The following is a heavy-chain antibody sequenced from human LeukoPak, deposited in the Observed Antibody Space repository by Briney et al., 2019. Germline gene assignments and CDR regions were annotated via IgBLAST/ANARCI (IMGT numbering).Heavy chain of an antibody. Sequence: GGSLRLSCAASGFTFNDYSMNWVRQAPGKWLEWLAFVSGHSTAIYHADSVRGRFTISRDNAKKTVFLHMNSLRPEDTAVYYCARERIYSHYYMDVWGTGTTVTVSS. CDR1: GFTFNDYS. V-gene: IGHV3-48*04. CDR3: ARERIYSHYYMDV. CDR2: VSGHSTAI. J-gene: IGHJ6*03. D-gene: IGHD5-18*01.